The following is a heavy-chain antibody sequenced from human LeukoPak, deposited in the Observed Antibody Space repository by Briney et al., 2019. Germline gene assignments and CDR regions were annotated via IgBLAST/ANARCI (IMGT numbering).Heavy chain of an antibody. CDR3: ARDAHGSGSYYFDY. D-gene: IGHD3-10*01. V-gene: IGHV3-30*04. CDR1: GFTFSSYA. J-gene: IGHJ4*02. CDR2: ISYDGSNK. Sequence: PGGSLRLSCAASGFTFSSYAMHWVRQAPGKGLEWVAVISYDGSNKYYADSVKGRFTISRDNSKNTLYLQMNSLRAEDTAVYYCARDAHGSGSYYFDYWGQGTLVTVSS.